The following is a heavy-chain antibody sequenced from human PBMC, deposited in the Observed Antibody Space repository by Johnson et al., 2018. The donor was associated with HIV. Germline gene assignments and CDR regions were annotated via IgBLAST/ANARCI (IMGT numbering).Heavy chain of an antibody. CDR3: ASVLAAAAMGAFDI. CDR1: GFTFDDYA. CDR2: ISWNSGSI. Sequence: VPLVESGGGLVQPGRSLRLSCAASGFTFDDYAMHWVRQAPGKGLEWVSGISWNSGSIGYADSVKGRFTISRDNAKNSLYLQMNSLRAEDTAVYYCASVLAAAAMGAFDIWGQGTMVTVSS. D-gene: IGHD6-13*01. V-gene: IGHV3-9*01. J-gene: IGHJ3*02.